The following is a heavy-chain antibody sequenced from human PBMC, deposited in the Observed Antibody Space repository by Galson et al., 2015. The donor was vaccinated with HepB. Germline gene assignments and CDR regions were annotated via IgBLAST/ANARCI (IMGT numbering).Heavy chain of an antibody. CDR2: IYWDGDN. D-gene: IGHD3-9*01. CDR3: AHTAGWLPDY. V-gene: IGHV2-5*02. CDR1: GFSLSTNAVG. J-gene: IGHJ4*02. Sequence: PALVKPTQTLTLTCTFSGFSLSTNAVGVAWIRQSPGKALEWLALIYWDGDNRYSPSLNGRLTITKDTSKNQVVLTMANMDPEDTGTYYCAHTAGWLPDYWGQGTLVTVSS.